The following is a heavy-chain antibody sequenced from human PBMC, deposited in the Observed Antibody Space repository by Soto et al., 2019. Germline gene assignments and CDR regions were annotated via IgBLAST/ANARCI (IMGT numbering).Heavy chain of an antibody. J-gene: IGHJ4*02. CDR2: IIPILGIA. Sequence: SVKVSCKASGGTFSSYTISWVRQAPGQGLEWMGRIIPILGIANYAQKFQGRVTITADKSTSTAYMELSSLRSEDTAVYYCARADYCSSTSCPRGFDYWGQGTQVTVSS. V-gene: IGHV1-69*02. D-gene: IGHD2-2*01. CDR3: ARADYCSSTSCPRGFDY. CDR1: GGTFSSYT.